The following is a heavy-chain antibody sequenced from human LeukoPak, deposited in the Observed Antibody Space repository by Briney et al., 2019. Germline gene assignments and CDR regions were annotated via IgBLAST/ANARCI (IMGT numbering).Heavy chain of an antibody. V-gene: IGHV3-11*04. Sequence: PGGSLRLSCAASGFTFSDYYMSWIRQAPGKGLEWVSYISSSGSTIYYADSVKGRFTISRDNAKNSLYLQMNSLRAEDTAVYYCAHYSSSWYSPDDAFDIWGQGTKVTVSS. CDR2: ISSSGSTI. J-gene: IGHJ3*02. CDR3: AHYSSSWYSPDDAFDI. D-gene: IGHD6-13*01. CDR1: GFTFSDYY.